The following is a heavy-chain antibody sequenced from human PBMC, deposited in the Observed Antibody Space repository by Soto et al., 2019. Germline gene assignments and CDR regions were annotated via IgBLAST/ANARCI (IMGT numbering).Heavy chain of an antibody. CDR1: GGTFSNYV. D-gene: IGHD1-7*01. V-gene: IGHV1-69*06. J-gene: IGHJ4*02. CDR2: IIPISGAA. CDR3: ARDMTRTVVPYFDF. Sequence: GASVKVSCKASGGTFSNYVVNWVRPAPGQGLEWMGRIIPISGAANYAQKFQGRVTITADKSTSTSYMELSSLGSEDTAVYYCARDMTRTVVPYFDFWGQGTLVTAPQ.